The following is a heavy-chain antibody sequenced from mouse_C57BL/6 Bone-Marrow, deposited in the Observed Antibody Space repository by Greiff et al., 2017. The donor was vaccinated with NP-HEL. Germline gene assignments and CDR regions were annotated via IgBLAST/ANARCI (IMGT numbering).Heavy chain of an antibody. CDR2: ISYDGSN. V-gene: IGHV3-6*01. J-gene: IGHJ4*01. CDR1: GYSITSGYY. CDR3: ARDGYYWGYAMDY. D-gene: IGHD2-3*01. Sequence: EVKLLESGPGLVKPSQSLSLTCSVTGYSITSGYYWNWIRQFPGNKLEWMGYISYDGSNNYNPSLKNRISITRDTSKNQFFLKLNSVTTEDTATYYCARDGYYWGYAMDYWGQGTSVTVSS.